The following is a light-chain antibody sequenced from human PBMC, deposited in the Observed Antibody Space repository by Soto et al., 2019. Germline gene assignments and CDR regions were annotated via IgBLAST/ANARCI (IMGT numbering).Light chain of an antibody. V-gene: IGKV1-39*01. CDR3: QQSYSTPQT. CDR2: AAS. Sequence: DIQMTQSPSSLSASVGDRVTIKCRASQSISSYLNWYQQKPGKAPKLLIYAASSLQSGVPSRFSGSGSGTDFTLTISSLQPEDFANYYCQQSYSTPQTFGQGTKVDIK. CDR1: QSISSY. J-gene: IGKJ1*01.